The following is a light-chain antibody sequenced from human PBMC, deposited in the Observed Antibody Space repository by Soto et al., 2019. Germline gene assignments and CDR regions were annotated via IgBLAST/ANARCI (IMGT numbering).Light chain of an antibody. CDR2: GAS. J-gene: IGKJ3*01. Sequence: EIVMTQSPATLSVSPGERATLSCRASQSVSSDLAWYQQRPGQAPSLLIYGASTRATGLPARFSGSGSGTEFTLTISSLQSEDVAVYYCQQYNKWPPRFTFGPGTKVEIK. CDR3: QQYNKWPPRFT. CDR1: QSVSSD. V-gene: IGKV3-15*01.